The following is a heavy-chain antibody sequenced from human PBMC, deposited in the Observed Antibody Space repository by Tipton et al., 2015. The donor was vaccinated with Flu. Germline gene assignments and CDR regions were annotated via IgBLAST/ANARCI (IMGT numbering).Heavy chain of an antibody. D-gene: IGHD3-22*01. CDR3: ARDLKWSSAYYNPFGY. Sequence: TLFLTCTVSGDSISSYYWSWIRQPPGKGLEWIGYMYYSGSTKYNPSLKSRVTISIDTSKNQFSLKLTSVTAADTAVYYCARDLKWSSAYYNPFGYWGQGTLVTVSS. J-gene: IGHJ4*02. V-gene: IGHV4-59*01. CDR1: GDSISSYY. CDR2: MYYSGST.